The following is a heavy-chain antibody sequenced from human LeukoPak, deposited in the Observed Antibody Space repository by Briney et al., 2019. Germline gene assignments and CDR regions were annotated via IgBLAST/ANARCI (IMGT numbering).Heavy chain of an antibody. CDR1: GYTFTSHY. CDR2: INPNSGDT. D-gene: IGHD5-18*01. V-gene: IGHV1-2*02. CDR3: ARDQGRGYSYGLYYFDY. Sequence: ASVKVSCKASGYTFTSHYMHWVRQAPGQGLEWMGWINPNSGDTHYAQKFQGRVTMTRDTSISTAYMELSRLRSDDTAVYYCARDQGRGYSYGLYYFDYWGQGTLVTVSS. J-gene: IGHJ4*02.